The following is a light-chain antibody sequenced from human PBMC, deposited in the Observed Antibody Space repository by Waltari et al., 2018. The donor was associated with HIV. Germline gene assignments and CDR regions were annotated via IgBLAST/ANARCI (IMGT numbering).Light chain of an antibody. Sequence: EIVMTQSPATMSVSPGARATLSCRASQSVSSNLAWYQRKPGQAPRLLIYGASTRATGIPARFSASGSGTEFTLTISSLQSEDFAVYYCQQYNNWPPRFTFGPGTKVDIK. J-gene: IGKJ3*01. CDR1: QSVSSN. V-gene: IGKV3-15*01. CDR3: QQYNNWPPRFT. CDR2: GAS.